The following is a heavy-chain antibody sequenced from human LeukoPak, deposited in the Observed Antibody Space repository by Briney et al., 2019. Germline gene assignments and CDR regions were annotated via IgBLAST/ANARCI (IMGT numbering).Heavy chain of an antibody. J-gene: IGHJ4*02. Sequence: PSETLSLTCAVSGGSISSTNYYWGWIRQPPGKGLEWIGTIYNSGSTYDNPSLKSRATMSVDTSKNRFALKLTSVTAADTAVYYCARAPYNPAYNSGWYYFDYWGQGTLVTVSS. CDR3: ARAPYNPAYNSGWYYFDY. CDR1: GGSISSTNYY. V-gene: IGHV4-39*06. CDR2: IYNSGST. D-gene: IGHD6-19*01.